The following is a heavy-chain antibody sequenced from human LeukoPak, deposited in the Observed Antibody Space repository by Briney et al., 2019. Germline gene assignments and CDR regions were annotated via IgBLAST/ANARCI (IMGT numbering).Heavy chain of an antibody. CDR3: ARGPQPPLGVPAATYFDY. CDR1: GGSISSGSYY. J-gene: IGHJ4*02. Sequence: SQTLSLTCTVSGGSISSGSYYWSWIRQPAGTGLEWIGRIYTSGSTNYNPSLKSRVTISVDTSKNQFSLKLSSVTAADTAVYYCARGPQPPLGVPAATYFDYWGQGTLVTVSS. V-gene: IGHV4-61*02. CDR2: IYTSGST. D-gene: IGHD2-2*01.